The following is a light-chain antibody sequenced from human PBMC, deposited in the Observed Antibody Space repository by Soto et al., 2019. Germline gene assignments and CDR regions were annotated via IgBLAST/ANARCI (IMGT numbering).Light chain of an antibody. J-gene: IGKJ1*01. CDR3: KKYNSYST. CDR2: VVS. V-gene: IGKV1-5*01. CDR1: QGISGR. Sequence: DIQMTQSPSTLSASVGDRVTITCRASQGISGRLAWYQQKPGKATNLLIYVVSNLEIGFPSSFSGTGSGTEFSFTINSPKPDDFATYYCKKYNSYSTFGPGTKVDIK.